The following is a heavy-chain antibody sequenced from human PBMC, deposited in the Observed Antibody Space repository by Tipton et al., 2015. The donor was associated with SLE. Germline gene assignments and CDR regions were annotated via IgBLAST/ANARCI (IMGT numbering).Heavy chain of an antibody. CDR2: INHSGST. J-gene: IGHJ4*02. D-gene: IGHD1-26*01. V-gene: IGHV4-34*09. Sequence: TLSLTCAVYGGSFSGYYWSWIRQPPGKGLEWIGEINHSGSTNYNPSLKSRVTISVDTSKNQFSLKLSSVTAADTAVYYCARDSGSGEVYWGQGTLVTVSS. CDR1: GGSFSGYY. CDR3: ARDSGSGEVY.